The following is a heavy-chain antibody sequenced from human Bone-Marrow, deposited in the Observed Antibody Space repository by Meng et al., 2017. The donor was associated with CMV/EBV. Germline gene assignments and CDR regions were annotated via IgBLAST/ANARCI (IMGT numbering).Heavy chain of an antibody. Sequence: ASVKVSCKASGYTFTGYYIHWVRQAPGQGLEWMGWINPNSDDTNYAQKFQGKVTMTRDTSISTAYMELTSLRPDDTAVYYCARDIPGSRYSSGWPLDYWGQGTLVTVSS. D-gene: IGHD6-19*01. CDR3: ARDIPGSRYSSGWPLDY. V-gene: IGHV1-2*02. CDR1: GYTFTGYY. J-gene: IGHJ4*02. CDR2: INPNSDDT.